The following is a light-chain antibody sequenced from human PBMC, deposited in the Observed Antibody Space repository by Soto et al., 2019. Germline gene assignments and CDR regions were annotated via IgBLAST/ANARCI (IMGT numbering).Light chain of an antibody. CDR2: LEGSGSY. J-gene: IGLJ2*01. Sequence: QAVLTQSSSASASLGSSVKLTCTLSSGHSSYIIAWHQQQPGKAPRYLMKLEGSGSYNKGSGVPDRFSGSSSGADRYLTISNLQSEDEADYYCETWDSISGVSGGGTKLTVL. V-gene: IGLV4-60*03. CDR3: ETWDSISGV. CDR1: SGHSSYI.